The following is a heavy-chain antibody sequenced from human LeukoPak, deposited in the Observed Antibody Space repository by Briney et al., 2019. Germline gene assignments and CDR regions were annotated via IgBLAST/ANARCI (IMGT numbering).Heavy chain of an antibody. Sequence: GESLKISCKASGYNCTNYWIAWVRQMPGKGLEWMGIIYPGNSDTRYSPSFQGQVTISADRSISTAYLQWSSLKASDTAMYYCARQFYYDRSGFFEGAYWGQGSLVTVSS. CDR3: ARQFYYDRSGFFEGAY. D-gene: IGHD3-22*01. CDR1: GYNCTNYW. V-gene: IGHV5-51*01. J-gene: IGHJ4*02. CDR2: IYPGNSDT.